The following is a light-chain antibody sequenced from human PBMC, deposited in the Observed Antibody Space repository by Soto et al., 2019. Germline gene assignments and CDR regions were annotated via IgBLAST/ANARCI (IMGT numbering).Light chain of an antibody. V-gene: IGKV1-5*01. Sequence: DIQMTQSPSTLSASVGDRVTITCRASQSISSWLAWYQQKPGKAPKLLIYDASSLESGVPSRFSGSRSGTEFTITISSLQPDDFATAYCQQYNSYSYTCGQGTKLEIK. J-gene: IGKJ2*01. CDR1: QSISSW. CDR3: QQYNSYSYT. CDR2: DAS.